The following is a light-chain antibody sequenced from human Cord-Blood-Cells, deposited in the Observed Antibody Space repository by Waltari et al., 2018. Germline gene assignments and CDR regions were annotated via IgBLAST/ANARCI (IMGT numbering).Light chain of an antibody. CDR3: SSYTSSSTLV. J-gene: IGLJ2*01. CDR2: DVS. V-gene: IGLV2-14*01. Sequence: QSALTQPASVSGSPGQSITIPCTGTSSDVGGYNYVSWYQQHPGNAPKLMIYDVSNRPSGVSNRFSGSKSGNTASLTISGLQAEDEADYYCSSYTSSSTLVCGGGTKLTVL. CDR1: SSDVGGYNY.